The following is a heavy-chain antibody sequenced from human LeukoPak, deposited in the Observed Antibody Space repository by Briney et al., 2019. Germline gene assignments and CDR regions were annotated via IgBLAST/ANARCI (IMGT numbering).Heavy chain of an antibody. V-gene: IGHV3-48*02. CDR3: ARGLSSGWDFDY. CDR2: ISSSGSIL. CDR1: GFTFSSYS. J-gene: IGHJ4*02. Sequence: PGGSLRLSCAASGFTFSSYSMNWVRQAPGQGLEWVSYISSSGSILSYADSVKGRFIISRDNAKNSLSLQMNSLRDEDTAVYYCARGLSSGWDFDYWGQGTLVTVSS. D-gene: IGHD6-19*01.